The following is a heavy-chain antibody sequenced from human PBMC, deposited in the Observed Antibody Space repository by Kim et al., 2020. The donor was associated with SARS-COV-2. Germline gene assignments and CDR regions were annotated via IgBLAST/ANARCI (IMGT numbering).Heavy chain of an antibody. CDR3: AREYSSSWFSGPQYNWFDP. Sequence: GGSLRLSCAASGFTFSDYYMSWIRQAPGKGLEWVSYISSSGSTIYYADSVKGRFTISRDNAKNSLYLQMNSLRAEDTAVYYCAREYSSSWFSGPQYNWFDPWGQGTLVTVSS. CDR2: ISSSGSTI. D-gene: IGHD6-13*01. V-gene: IGHV3-11*04. J-gene: IGHJ5*02. CDR1: GFTFSDYY.